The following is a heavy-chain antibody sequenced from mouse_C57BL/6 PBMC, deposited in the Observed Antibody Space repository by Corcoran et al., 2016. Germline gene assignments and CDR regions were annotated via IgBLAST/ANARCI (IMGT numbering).Heavy chain of an antibody. Sequence: QVQLQQSGAELVKPGASVKISCKASGYAFSSYWMNWVKQRPGKGLEWIGQIYPGDGDTNYNGKFKGKATLTADKSSSTAYMQLSSLTSEDSAVYFCARRRSGYLYYAMDYWGQGTSVTVSS. V-gene: IGHV1-80*01. CDR3: ARRRSGYLYYAMDY. CDR1: GYAFSSYW. CDR2: IYPGDGDT. D-gene: IGHD3-2*02. J-gene: IGHJ4*01.